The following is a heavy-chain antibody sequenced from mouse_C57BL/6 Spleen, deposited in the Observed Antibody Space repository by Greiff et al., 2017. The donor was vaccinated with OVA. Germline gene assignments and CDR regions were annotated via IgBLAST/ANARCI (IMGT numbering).Heavy chain of an antibody. CDR1: GFTFSSYG. J-gene: IGHJ2*01. D-gene: IGHD2-5*01. CDR3: ARLPYSNYVDY. Sequence: EVKLMESGGDLVKPGGSLKLSCAASGFTFSSYGMSWVRQTPDKRLEWVATISSGGSYTYYPDSVKGRFTISRDNAKNTLYLQMSSLKSEDTAMYYCARLPYSNYVDYWGQGTTLTVSS. CDR2: ISSGGSYT. V-gene: IGHV5-6*01.